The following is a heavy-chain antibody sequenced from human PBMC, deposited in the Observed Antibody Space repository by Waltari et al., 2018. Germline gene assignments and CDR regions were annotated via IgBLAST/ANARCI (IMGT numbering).Heavy chain of an antibody. J-gene: IGHJ6*02. CDR3: ARVNRRSWTYYYYGMDV. Sequence: EVQLVESGGGLVQPGGSLRLSCAASGFTFSSYAMSWVRQAPGRGLEWVSAISGSGGSTYYADSVKGRFTISRDNSKNTLYLQMNSLRAEDTAVYYCARVNRRSWTYYYYGMDVWGQGTTVTVSS. V-gene: IGHV3-23*04. CDR2: ISGSGGST. D-gene: IGHD1-26*01. CDR1: GFTFSSYA.